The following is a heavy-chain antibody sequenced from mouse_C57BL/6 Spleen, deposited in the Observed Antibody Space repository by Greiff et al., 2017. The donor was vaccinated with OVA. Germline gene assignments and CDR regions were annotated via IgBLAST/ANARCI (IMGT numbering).Heavy chain of an antibody. CDR1: GYTFTSYW. CDR3: ARATAEAMDY. Sequence: VQLQQPGAELVMPGASVKLSCKASGYTFTSYWMHWVKQRPGQGLEWIGEIDPSDSYTNYNQKFKGKSTLTVDKSSSTAYMQLSSLTSEDSAVYYCARATAEAMDYWGQGTSVTVSS. V-gene: IGHV1-69*01. J-gene: IGHJ4*01. D-gene: IGHD1-2*01. CDR2: IDPSDSYT.